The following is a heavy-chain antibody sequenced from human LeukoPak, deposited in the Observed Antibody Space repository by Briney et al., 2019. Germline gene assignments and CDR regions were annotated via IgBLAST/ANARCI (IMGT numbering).Heavy chain of an antibody. J-gene: IGHJ5*02. D-gene: IGHD5-12*01. CDR1: GGSFSDYS. Sequence: SVKVSCKASGGSFSDYSISWVRQAPGQGLEWMGGIIAILDTAHYAQKFQGRFTITADKSTTTVYMELSSLRSDDTAVYYCVRSGYDYDWFDPWGQGTLVTVSS. CDR3: VRSGYDYDWFDP. CDR2: IIAILDTA. V-gene: IGHV1-69*10.